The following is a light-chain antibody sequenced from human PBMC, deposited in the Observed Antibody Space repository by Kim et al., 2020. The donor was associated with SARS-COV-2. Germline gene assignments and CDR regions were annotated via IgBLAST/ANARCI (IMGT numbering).Light chain of an antibody. CDR1: SIAVVNSNI. V-gene: IGLV2-23*02. CDR2: DVS. Sequence: FTNSSTSTSIAVVNSNIVSSYRQRPGKSPQIFIFDVSNRPSGVFAHFSGSNSGDTASLTISGLQAEDEDDYYCCSYAGSSTNVVFGGGTQLTVL. J-gene: IGLJ2*01. CDR3: CSYAGSSTNVV.